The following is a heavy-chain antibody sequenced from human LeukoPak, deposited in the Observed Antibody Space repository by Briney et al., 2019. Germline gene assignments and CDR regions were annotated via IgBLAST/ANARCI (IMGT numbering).Heavy chain of an antibody. J-gene: IGHJ4*02. Sequence: SETLSLTCAVSGGSISSYYWSWIRQPPGKGLEWIGYIYYSGSTNYNPSLKSRVTISVDTSKNQFSLKLSSVTAADTAVYYCARDYYGSGSHDYWGQGTLVTLSS. CDR3: ARDYYGSGSHDY. V-gene: IGHV4-59*01. D-gene: IGHD3-10*01. CDR1: GGSISSYY. CDR2: IYYSGST.